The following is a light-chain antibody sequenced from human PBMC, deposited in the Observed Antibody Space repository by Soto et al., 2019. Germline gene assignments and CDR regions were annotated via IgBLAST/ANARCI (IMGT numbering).Light chain of an antibody. CDR2: GAF. V-gene: IGKV3-15*01. J-gene: IGKJ1*01. CDR1: QSVSSN. CDR3: QQYNDWPLT. Sequence: EIVMTQSPVTLSVSPGERVTLSCRASQSVSSNLAWYQQKPGQAPSLLIYGAFTRATGIPARFSGTGSGTEFTLTISSLQSEDFALYYCQQYNDWPLTFGQGPRWISN.